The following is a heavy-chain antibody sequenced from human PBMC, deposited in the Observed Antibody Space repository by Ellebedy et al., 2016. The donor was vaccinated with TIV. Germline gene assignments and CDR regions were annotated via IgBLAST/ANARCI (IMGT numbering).Heavy chain of an antibody. CDR3: ARLVIPSGWYDY. Sequence: GESLKISCAASGITFSDYYMTWIRQAPGKGLECISYIGSSGRTIYHADSVKGRFTISRDNSKNTLYLQMNSLRAEDTAVYYCARLVIPSGWYDYWGQGTLVTVSS. CDR2: IGSSGRTI. J-gene: IGHJ4*02. CDR1: GITFSDYY. V-gene: IGHV3-11*04. D-gene: IGHD6-19*01.